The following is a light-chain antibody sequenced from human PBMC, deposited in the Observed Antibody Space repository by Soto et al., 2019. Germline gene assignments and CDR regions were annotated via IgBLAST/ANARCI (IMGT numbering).Light chain of an antibody. CDR1: QSISSW. J-gene: IGKJ1*01. CDR2: DAS. CDR3: QQYNSYPWT. V-gene: IGKV1-5*01. Sequence: DIQMTQSPSTLSASVGDRVTITCRASQSISSWLAWYQQKPGKAPKLLIYDASSLESGVPSRFSGSGSGTEFNLTIISLQPDDFATYDCQQYNSYPWTFGQGTKVEIK.